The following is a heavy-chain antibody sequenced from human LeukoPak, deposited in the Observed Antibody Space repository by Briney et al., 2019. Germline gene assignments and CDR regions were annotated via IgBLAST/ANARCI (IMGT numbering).Heavy chain of an antibody. V-gene: IGHV4-38-2*01. CDR3: ARGRGGSGDRVIFDI. Sequence: SETPSLTCDVSGHSIRSGSCWGWIWQPPGKGLEWIGSIYHSGNTYYNSSLKSRLIISVDTSKNQISLKLSSVAAADTAIYYCARGRGGSGDRVIFDIWGQGTLVTISS. J-gene: IGHJ4*02. CDR2: IYHSGNT. CDR1: GHSIRSGSC. D-gene: IGHD1-26*01.